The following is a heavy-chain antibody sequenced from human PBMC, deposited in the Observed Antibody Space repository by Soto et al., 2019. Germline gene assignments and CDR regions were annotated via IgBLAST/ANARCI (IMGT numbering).Heavy chain of an antibody. CDR2: IYYSGST. Sequence: SETLSLTCTVSGGSISSSSYYWGWIRQPPGKGLEWIGSIYYSGSTYYNPSLKSRVTISVDTSKNQFSLKLSSVTAADTAVYYCARHLLQKNWFDSWGQGTLVTVSS. D-gene: IGHD3-22*01. J-gene: IGHJ5*01. CDR3: ARHLLQKNWFDS. V-gene: IGHV4-39*01. CDR1: GGSISSSSYY.